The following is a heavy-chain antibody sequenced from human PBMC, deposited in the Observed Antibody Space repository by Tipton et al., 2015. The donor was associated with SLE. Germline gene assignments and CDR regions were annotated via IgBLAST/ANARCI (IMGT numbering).Heavy chain of an antibody. Sequence: TLSLTCTVSGGSITNYYWGWVRQPAGKGLEWIGRICCGGSTKYNPSLYSRVSLSVDASKDQFSLKLSSVTAADTAVYYCVVCSPSSCSYFDYWGQGRLVTGSS. CDR2: ICCGGST. J-gene: IGHJ4*02. CDR1: GGSITNYY. D-gene: IGHD2-2*01. CDR3: VVCSPSSCSYFDY. V-gene: IGHV4-4*07.